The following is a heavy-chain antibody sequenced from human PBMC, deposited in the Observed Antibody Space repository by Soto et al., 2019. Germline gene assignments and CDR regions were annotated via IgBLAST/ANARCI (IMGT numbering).Heavy chain of an antibody. D-gene: IGHD1-26*01. J-gene: IGHJ3*02. CDR1: GGSFRGYY. CDR2: INHSGST. Sequence: PSETLSLTYAVYGGSFRGYYRRWIRQPPGKGREWIGEINHSGSTNYSPSLKSRVTISVDTSKNQFSLKLSSVTAADTAVYYCARVLGGSPNVPFDTWGQGTMVT. CDR3: ARVLGGSPNVPFDT. V-gene: IGHV4-34*01.